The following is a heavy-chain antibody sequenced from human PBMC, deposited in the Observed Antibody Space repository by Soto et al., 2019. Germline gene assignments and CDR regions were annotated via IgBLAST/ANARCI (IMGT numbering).Heavy chain of an antibody. CDR2: IYPGDSDT. D-gene: IGHD6-13*01. CDR3: ARHSHHVIAAAGTYYYYGMDV. Sequence: PGESLKISCKGSGYSFTSYWIGRVRQMPGKGLEWMGIIYPGDSDTRYSPSFQGQVTISADKSISTAYLQWSSLKASDTAMYYCARHSHHVIAAAGTYYYYGMDVWGQGTTVTVSS. V-gene: IGHV5-51*01. CDR1: GYSFTSYW. J-gene: IGHJ6*02.